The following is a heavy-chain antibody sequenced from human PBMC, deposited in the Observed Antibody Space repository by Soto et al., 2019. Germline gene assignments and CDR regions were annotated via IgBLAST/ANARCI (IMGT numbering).Heavy chain of an antibody. Sequence: QVQLVQSGAEVKKPGASVKVSCKASGYTFTSYGISWVRQAPGQGLEWMGWISAYKGNTNYAQKLQGRVTMTTDTSTSTAYMELRSLRSDDTAVYYCARDHSSGWYYLSYYYGMDVWGQGTTVTVSS. CDR3: ARDHSSGWYYLSYYYGMDV. J-gene: IGHJ6*02. CDR1: GYTFTSYG. V-gene: IGHV1-18*01. D-gene: IGHD6-19*01. CDR2: ISAYKGNT.